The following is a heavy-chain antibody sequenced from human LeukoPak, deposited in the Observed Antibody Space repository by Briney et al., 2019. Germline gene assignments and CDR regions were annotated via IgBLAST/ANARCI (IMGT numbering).Heavy chain of an antibody. D-gene: IGHD3-3*01. Sequence: ASVKVSCKASGYTFTSYDINWVRQATGQGLEWMGWMNPNSGGTNYAQKFQGRVTMTRDTSISTAYMELSRLRSDDTAVYYCARGSDDFWSGYSPSYWGQGTLVTVSS. CDR1: GYTFTSYD. V-gene: IGHV1-2*02. CDR3: ARGSDDFWSGYSPSY. J-gene: IGHJ4*02. CDR2: MNPNSGGT.